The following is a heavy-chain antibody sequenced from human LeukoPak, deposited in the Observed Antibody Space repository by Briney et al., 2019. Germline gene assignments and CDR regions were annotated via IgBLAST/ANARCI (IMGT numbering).Heavy chain of an antibody. D-gene: IGHD2-15*01. J-gene: IGHJ5*02. Sequence: ASVKVSCTASGYTFTSYAMNWVRQAPGQGLEWMGWINTNTGNPTYAQGFTGRFVFSLDTSVSTAYLQISSLKAEDTAVYYCARDFWRVVVAATRFDPWGQGTLVTVSS. CDR2: INTNTGNP. CDR1: GYTFTSYA. CDR3: ARDFWRVVVAATRFDP. V-gene: IGHV7-4-1*02.